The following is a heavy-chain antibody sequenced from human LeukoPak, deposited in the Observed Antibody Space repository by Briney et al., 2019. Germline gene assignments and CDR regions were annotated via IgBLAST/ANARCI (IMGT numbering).Heavy chain of an antibody. J-gene: IGHJ4*02. V-gene: IGHV4-39*07. CDR3: ARGAPPQN. CDR1: GGSTSSSSYY. Sequence: RTSETLSLTCTVSGGSTSSSSYYWGWIRQPPGKGLEWIGSVYYTGASYYNPSLKSRVTISIDTSKNHFSLNLTSVTAADTAVYYCARGAPPQNWGQGALVTVSS. CDR2: VYYTGAS.